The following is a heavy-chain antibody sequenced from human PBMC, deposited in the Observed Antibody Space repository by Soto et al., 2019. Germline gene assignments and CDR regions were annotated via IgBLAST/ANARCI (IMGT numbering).Heavy chain of an antibody. CDR1: GFTFSSFA. V-gene: IGHV3-23*01. CDR3: AGPGYSSQDY. Sequence: GGSLRLSCAASGFTFSSFALSWVRQAPGKGLEWVSAISGSGDGTDYADSVKGRFTISRDNSMNTLYLQMNSLRAEDTAVYYCAGPGYSSQDYWGQGALVTVSS. J-gene: IGHJ4*02. CDR2: ISGSGDGT. D-gene: IGHD5-18*01.